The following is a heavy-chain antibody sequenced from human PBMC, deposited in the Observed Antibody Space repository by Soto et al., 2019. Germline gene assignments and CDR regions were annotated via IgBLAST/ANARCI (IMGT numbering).Heavy chain of an antibody. V-gene: IGHV3-23*01. CDR3: AKLGSSAWSPHYYFDY. D-gene: IGHD3-10*01. J-gene: IGHJ4*02. Sequence: EVQLLESGGDLVQPGGSLRLSCAASGFTFNNYAMGWVRQAPGKGLEWVSAITGSGGDTYYLDSVKGRFTISRDNSKNTLFLQVNSLRAEDTAIYYCAKLGSSAWSPHYYFDYWGQGTLVTVSS. CDR2: ITGSGGDT. CDR1: GFTFNNYA.